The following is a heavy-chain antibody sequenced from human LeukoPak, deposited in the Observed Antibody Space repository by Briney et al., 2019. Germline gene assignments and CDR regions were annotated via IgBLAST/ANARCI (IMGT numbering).Heavy chain of an antibody. D-gene: IGHD2-2*01. CDR1: GGTFSSYT. J-gene: IGHJ5*02. V-gene: IGHV1-69*10. CDR3: ARGGSTSWNEVIYWFDP. CDR2: IIPILGIA. Sequence: SVKVSCKASGGTFSSYTISWVRHAPGQGLEWMGRIIPILGIANYAQTFQGTVTITADKSTGEAYMELSSLRSEDTAVYYCARGGSTSWNEVIYWFDPWGQGTLVTVSS.